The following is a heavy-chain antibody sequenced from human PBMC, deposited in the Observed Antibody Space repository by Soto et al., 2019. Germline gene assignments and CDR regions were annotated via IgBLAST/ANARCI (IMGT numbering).Heavy chain of an antibody. CDR3: ARQWLDSYYFDY. Sequence: GGSLRLSCAASGFTFSSFAMSWVRQAPGKGLEWVSSITSSSTYIYYADSVKGRFTTSRDNAKNSLYLQMGSLRAEDMAVYYCARQWLDSYYFDYWGQGTLVTVSS. CDR1: GFTFSSFA. CDR2: ITSSSTYI. V-gene: IGHV3-21*01. J-gene: IGHJ4*02. D-gene: IGHD6-19*01.